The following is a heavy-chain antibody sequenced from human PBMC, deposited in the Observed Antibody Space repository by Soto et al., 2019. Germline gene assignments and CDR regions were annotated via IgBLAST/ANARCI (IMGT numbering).Heavy chain of an antibody. Sequence: QVQLVESGGGVVQPGRSLRLSCAASGFTFSSYAMHWVRQAPGKGLEWVAVISYDGSNKYYADSVKGRFTISRDNSKNTLYLQMNSLRAEDTAVYYCARDQGTSGPLIWGQGTLVTVSS. CDR3: ARDQGTSGPLI. D-gene: IGHD3-10*01. J-gene: IGHJ4*02. CDR1: GFTFSSYA. V-gene: IGHV3-30-3*01. CDR2: ISYDGSNK.